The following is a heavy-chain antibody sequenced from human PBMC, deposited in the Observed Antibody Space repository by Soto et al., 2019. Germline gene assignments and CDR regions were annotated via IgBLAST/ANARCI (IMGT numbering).Heavy chain of an antibody. CDR1: GFTFSNYA. J-gene: IGHJ6*02. Sequence: GGSLRLSCAASGFTFSNYAMHWVRQAPGKGLEWVAVISYDGSNKYYADSVKGRFTISRDNSKNTLYLQMNSLRAEDTAVYYCARDRDYYGSGSYYYGMDVWGQGTTVTVSS. CDR2: ISYDGSNK. D-gene: IGHD3-10*01. CDR3: ARDRDYYGSGSYYYGMDV. V-gene: IGHV3-30*04.